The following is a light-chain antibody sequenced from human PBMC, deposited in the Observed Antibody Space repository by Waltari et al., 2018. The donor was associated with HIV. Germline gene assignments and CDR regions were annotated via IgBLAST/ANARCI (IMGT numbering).Light chain of an antibody. CDR2: GAS. V-gene: IGKV3-15*01. Sequence: EIVMTQSPATLSVSAGDRATLSCRASQSVNNKLAWYQQKPGQAPRLLIYGASTRATGIPARFSGSGSVTEFTLTISSLQSEDFAVYYCQQYHNWPPITFGQGTRLE. CDR3: QQYHNWPPIT. CDR1: QSVNNK. J-gene: IGKJ5*01.